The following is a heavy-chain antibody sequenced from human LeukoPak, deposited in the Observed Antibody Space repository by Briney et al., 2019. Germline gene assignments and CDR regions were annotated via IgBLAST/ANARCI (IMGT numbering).Heavy chain of an antibody. V-gene: IGHV4-59*01. D-gene: IGHD6-13*01. J-gene: IGHJ4*02. Sequence: PSETLSLTCTVSGGSISGYYWNLIRQPPGKGLEWIGYVHYTGTTNYSPSLKSRVTISVDTSKNQFSLTLSSVTAADTAVYYCARLHDRQLVPFFDYWGQGTLVTVSS. CDR1: GGSISGYY. CDR2: VHYTGTT. CDR3: ARLHDRQLVPFFDY.